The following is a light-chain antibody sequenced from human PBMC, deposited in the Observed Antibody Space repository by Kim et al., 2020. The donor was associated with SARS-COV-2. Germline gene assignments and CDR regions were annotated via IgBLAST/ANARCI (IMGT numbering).Light chain of an antibody. J-gene: IGKJ4*01. V-gene: IGKV3-15*01. CDR2: GAS. CDR3: QQYNNWPPLT. Sequence: EIVMTQSPATLSVSPGERATLSCGASQSVSSNLAWYQQKPGQAPRLLIYGASTRATGIPARFSGSGSGTEFTLTISSLQFEDFAVYYCQQYNNWPPLTFGGGTKVDIK. CDR1: QSVSSN.